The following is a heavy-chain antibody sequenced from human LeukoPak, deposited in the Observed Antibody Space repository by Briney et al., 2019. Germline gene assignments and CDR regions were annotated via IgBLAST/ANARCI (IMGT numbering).Heavy chain of an antibody. D-gene: IGHD6-13*01. CDR1: GFTFSSYW. Sequence: PGGSLRLSCAASGFTFSSYWMSWVRQAPGKGLEWVANIKQDGSEKHYVDSVKGRFTISRDNTKNSLYLQMSSLWAEDTAVYYCARDGTAPGLYFDLWGRGTLVTVSS. CDR2: IKQDGSEK. J-gene: IGHJ4*01. CDR3: ARDGTAPGLYFDL. V-gene: IGHV3-7*01.